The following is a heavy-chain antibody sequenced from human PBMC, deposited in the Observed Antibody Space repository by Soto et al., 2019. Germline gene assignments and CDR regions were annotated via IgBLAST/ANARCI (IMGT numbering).Heavy chain of an antibody. CDR3: ARETTYSSSSESDY. CDR1: GYTLTELS. CDR2: FDPEDGET. Sequence: ASVKVSCKVSGYTLTELSMHWVRQAPGKGLEWMGCFDPEDGETIYAQKFQGRVTMTKDTSTSTAYMELRSLRSDDTAVYYCARETTYSSSSESDYWGQGTLVTVSS. V-gene: IGHV1-24*01. J-gene: IGHJ4*02. D-gene: IGHD6-6*01.